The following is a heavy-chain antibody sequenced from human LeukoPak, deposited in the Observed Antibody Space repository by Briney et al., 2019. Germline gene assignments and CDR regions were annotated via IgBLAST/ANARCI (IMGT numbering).Heavy chain of an antibody. V-gene: IGHV3-23*01. J-gene: IGHJ4*02. Sequence: GGSLRLSCAASGFTFSDYYMSWVRQAPGKGLEWVSATSGTGGTTYYADSVKGRFTISRDSSKNTLYLQMNSLRAEDTAVYYCAKVFALWFGEFGYWGQGTLVTVSS. CDR1: GFTFSDYY. D-gene: IGHD3-10*01. CDR2: TSGTGGTT. CDR3: AKVFALWFGEFGY.